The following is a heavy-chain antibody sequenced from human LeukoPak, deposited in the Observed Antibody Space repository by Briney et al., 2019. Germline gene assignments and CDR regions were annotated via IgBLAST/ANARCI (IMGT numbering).Heavy chain of an antibody. J-gene: IGHJ4*02. D-gene: IGHD5-18*01. V-gene: IGHV7-4-1*02. CDR3: GRDPKLGIRGYTYGYIDY. Sequence: ASVKVSCKASGYTFISYAMNWVRQAPGQGLEWMGWINTNTGNPTYAQGFTGRYVFSLDTSVSTAYLQISGLKADDTAVYYCGRDPKLGIRGYTYGYIDYWGQGTLVTVSS. CDR1: GYTFISYA. CDR2: INTNTGNP.